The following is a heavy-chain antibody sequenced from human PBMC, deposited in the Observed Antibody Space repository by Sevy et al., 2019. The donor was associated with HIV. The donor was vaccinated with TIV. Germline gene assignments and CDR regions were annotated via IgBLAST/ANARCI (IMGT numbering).Heavy chain of an antibody. CDR1: GFTFSDYY. D-gene: IGHD6-6*01. J-gene: IGHJ4*02. CDR2: ISSSGSTI. CDR3: ARVPEEQLVPYLDY. V-gene: IGHV3-11*01. Sequence: GGSLRLSCAASGFTFSDYYMSWIRQAPGKGLEWVSYISSSGSTIYYADSVKGRFTIPRDNAKNSLYLQMNSLRAEDTAVYYCARVPEEQLVPYLDYWGQGTLVTVSS.